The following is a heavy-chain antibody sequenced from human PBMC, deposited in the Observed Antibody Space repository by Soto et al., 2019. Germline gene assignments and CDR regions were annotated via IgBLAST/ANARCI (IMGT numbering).Heavy chain of an antibody. D-gene: IGHD6-19*01. V-gene: IGHV3-23*01. CDR2: ISGSGGST. CDR1: GFTFSSYA. J-gene: IGHJ4*02. CDR3: AKAPYSSGWHQFDY. Sequence: GGSLRLSCAASGFTFSSYAMSWVRRAPGKGLEWVSAISGSGGSTYYADSVKGRFTISRDNSKNTLYLQMNSLRAEDTAVYYCAKAPYSSGWHQFDYWGQGTLVTVSS.